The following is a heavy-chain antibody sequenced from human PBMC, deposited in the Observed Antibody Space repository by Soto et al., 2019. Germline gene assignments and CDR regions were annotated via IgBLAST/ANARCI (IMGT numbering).Heavy chain of an antibody. J-gene: IGHJ4*02. CDR2: ISSSGSTI. CDR3: ARPTSGLSSYFDY. D-gene: IGHD2-2*01. Sequence: GGSLRLSCAASGFTFSDYYMSWIRQAPGKGLEWVSYISSSGSTIYYADSVKGRFTISRDNAKNSLYLQMNSLRAEDTAVYCCARPTSGLSSYFDYWGQGTLVTVSS. CDR1: GFTFSDYY. V-gene: IGHV3-11*01.